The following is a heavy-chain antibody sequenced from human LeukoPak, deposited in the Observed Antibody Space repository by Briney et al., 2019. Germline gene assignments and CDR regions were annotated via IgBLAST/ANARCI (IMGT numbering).Heavy chain of an antibody. D-gene: IGHD2-2*01. CDR2: VNDSGGT. CDR3: ARIRISSTSQNYFDP. V-gene: IGHV4-34*01. CDR1: IDSFTNYY. J-gene: IGHJ5*02. Sequence: SETLSLTCAVYIDSFTNYYWNWIRQTPGKGLEWIGEVNDSGGTNINPSLRSRVDISFDTSKNQFSLRMTSVTAADSAIYFCARIRISSTSQNYFDPWGQGTLVTVSS.